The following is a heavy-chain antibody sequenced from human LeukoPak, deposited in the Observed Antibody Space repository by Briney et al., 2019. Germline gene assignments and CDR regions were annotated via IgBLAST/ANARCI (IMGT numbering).Heavy chain of an antibody. J-gene: IGHJ4*02. CDR2: INPNSGGT. V-gene: IGHV1-2*02. CDR1: GYTFTGYY. D-gene: IGHD1-26*01. Sequence: GASVKVSCKASGYTFTGYYIHWVRQAPGQGLEWMGWINPNSGGTNYAQNFQGRVTMTRDTSISTAYMELSRLRSDDTAVYYCARVTSGSLYYWGQGTLVTVSS. CDR3: ARVTSGSLYY.